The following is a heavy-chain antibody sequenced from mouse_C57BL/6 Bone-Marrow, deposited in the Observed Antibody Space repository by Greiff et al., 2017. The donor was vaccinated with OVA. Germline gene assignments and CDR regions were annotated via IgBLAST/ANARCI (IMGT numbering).Heavy chain of an antibody. CDR1: GFNIKDDY. V-gene: IGHV14-4*01. J-gene: IGHJ3*01. Sequence: VQLQQSGAELVRPGASVKLSCTASGFNIKDDYMHWVKQRPEQGLEWIGWIDPENGDTEYASKFQGKATITADTSSNTAYLQLSSLTSEDTAVYYCTTSLPGFAYWGQGTLVTVSA. CDR2: IDPENGDT. CDR3: TTSLPGFAY.